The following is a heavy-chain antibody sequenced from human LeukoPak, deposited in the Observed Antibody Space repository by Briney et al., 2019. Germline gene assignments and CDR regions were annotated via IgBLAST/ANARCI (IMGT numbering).Heavy chain of an antibody. Sequence: ASVKVSCKTSGYSFTAFYIHWVRQAPGQGLEWMGWIHPRRGDTNYAQKFQGRVTMTRDTSISTAYLDLSSLRSDDTAVYYCARSQAILGGTYYHYGMDVWGQGTTVTVSS. CDR3: ARSQAILGGTYYHYGMDV. CDR1: GYSFTAFY. CDR2: IHPRRGDT. D-gene: IGHD1-26*01. J-gene: IGHJ6*02. V-gene: IGHV1-2*02.